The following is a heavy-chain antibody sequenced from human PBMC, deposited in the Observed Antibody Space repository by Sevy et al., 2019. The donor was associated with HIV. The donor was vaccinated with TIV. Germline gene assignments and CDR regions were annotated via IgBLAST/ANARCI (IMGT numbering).Heavy chain of an antibody. V-gene: IGHV4-39*01. CDR3: AGPILTYNSGWSYYDY. J-gene: IGHJ4*02. D-gene: IGHD6-19*01. CDR2: IRYRGET. CDR1: GASISSSGYY. Sequence: SETLSLTCTVSGASISSSGYYWGLLRQPPGKGLEWFAGIRYRGETFYNPSLKSRVTKSADTSKNQFSLQLSSVTAADTAIYFCAGPILTYNSGWSYYDYWGQGTVVTVSS.